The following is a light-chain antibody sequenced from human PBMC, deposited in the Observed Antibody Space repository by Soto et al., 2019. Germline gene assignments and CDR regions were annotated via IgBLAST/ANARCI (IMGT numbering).Light chain of an antibody. CDR1: QSVSSSY. Sequence: EVVLTQSPGTLSLSPGARATLSCRASQSVSSSYLAWYQQKPGQAPRLLIYGASSRATGIPDRFSGSGSGTAFTLTISRLEPEDFAVYYWQQDGSSPLTFGGGTKVEIK. V-gene: IGKV3-20*01. CDR3: QQDGSSPLT. CDR2: GAS. J-gene: IGKJ4*01.